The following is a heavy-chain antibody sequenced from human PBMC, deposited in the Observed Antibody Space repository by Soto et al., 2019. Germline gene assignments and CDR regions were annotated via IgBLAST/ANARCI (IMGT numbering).Heavy chain of an antibody. D-gene: IGHD3-22*01. CDR2: ISSSSSYI. Sequence: EVQLVESGGGLVKPGGSLRLSCAASGFTFSSYSMNWVRQAPGKGLEWVSSISSSSSYIYYADSVKGRFTISRDNAKNSLYLQMNSLRAEDTAVYYCARDLGYYDSSGRRSAFDIWGQGTMVTVPS. J-gene: IGHJ3*02. CDR1: GFTFSSYS. CDR3: ARDLGYYDSSGRRSAFDI. V-gene: IGHV3-21*01.